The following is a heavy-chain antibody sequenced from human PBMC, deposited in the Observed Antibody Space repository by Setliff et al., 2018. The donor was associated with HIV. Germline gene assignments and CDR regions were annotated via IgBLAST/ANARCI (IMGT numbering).Heavy chain of an antibody. D-gene: IGHD3-22*01. V-gene: IGHV3-9*03. Sequence: GGSLRLSCAASGFTFDDYAMHWVRQAPGKGLEWVSGVSWNSGSIGYADSVKGRFTISRDNAKKSLYLQMNSQRAEDMALYYFVKDIGAYYYDNSGYNAFHIWGQGTKVTVSS. CDR3: VKDIGAYYYDNSGYNAFHI. CDR1: GFTFDDYA. CDR2: VSWNSGSI. J-gene: IGHJ3*02.